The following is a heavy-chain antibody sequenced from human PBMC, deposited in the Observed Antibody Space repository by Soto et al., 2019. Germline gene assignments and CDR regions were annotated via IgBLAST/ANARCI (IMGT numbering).Heavy chain of an antibody. CDR1: GFTFDDYA. CDR2: ISRNSGNI. J-gene: IGHJ4*02. V-gene: IGHV3-9*01. CDR3: AKENSDNNGVFDY. D-gene: IGHD1-1*01. Sequence: PGGSLRLSCAASGFTFDDYAMHWVRQAPGKGLEWVSGISRNSGNIDYADPVKGRFTISRDNAKNSLYLQMNSLRAEDTALYYCAKENSDNNGVFDYWGQGTLVTVSS.